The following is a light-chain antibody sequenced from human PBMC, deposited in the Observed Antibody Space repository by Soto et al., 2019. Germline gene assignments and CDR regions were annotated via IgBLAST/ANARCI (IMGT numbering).Light chain of an antibody. J-gene: IGKJ2*01. Sequence: EIVLTQSPATLSLSPGERVTLFCRASQSIGTYLAWYQQKSGQAPRLLIYDASNRATGIPARFSGGGSGTDFTLPVSSLEPEDFAVYYCQQRSNWPPTFGQGTKLEI. V-gene: IGKV3-11*01. CDR2: DAS. CDR3: QQRSNWPPT. CDR1: QSIGTY.